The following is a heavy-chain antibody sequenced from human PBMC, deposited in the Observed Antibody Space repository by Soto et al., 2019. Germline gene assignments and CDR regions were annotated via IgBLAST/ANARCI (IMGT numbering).Heavy chain of an antibody. D-gene: IGHD3-22*01. CDR2: ISSSGSTI. J-gene: IGHJ4*02. V-gene: IGHV3-48*02. CDR3: ARAHYCDSSGYYLGG. CDR1: GFTFSSYS. Sequence: GSLRLSCAASGFTFSSYSMNWVRQAPGKGLEWVSYISSSGSTIYYADSVKGRFTISRDNAKNSLYLQMNSLRDEDTAVYYCARAHYCDSSGYYLGGWGQGTLLTGSS.